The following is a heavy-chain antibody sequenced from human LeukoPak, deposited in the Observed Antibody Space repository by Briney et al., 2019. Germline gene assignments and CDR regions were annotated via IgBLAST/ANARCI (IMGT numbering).Heavy chain of an antibody. CDR3: ARAKTARPYYYYYYMDV. D-gene: IGHD6-6*01. V-gene: IGHV4-34*01. Sequence: PSETLSLTCAVYGGSFSGYYWSWIRQPPGKGLEWIGEINHSGSTNYNPSLKSRVTISVDTSKNQLSLKLSSVTAADTAVYYCARAKTARPYYYYYYMDVWGKGTTVTVS. CDR1: GGSFSGYY. J-gene: IGHJ6*03. CDR2: INHSGST.